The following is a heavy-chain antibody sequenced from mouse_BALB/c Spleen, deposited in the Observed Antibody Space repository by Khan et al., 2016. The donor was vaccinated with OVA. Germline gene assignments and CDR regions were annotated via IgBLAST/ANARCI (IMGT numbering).Heavy chain of an antibody. CDR2: ISTYYGDA. Sequence: QVQLQQSGAELVRPGVSVKISCKGSGYTFTDYAMHWVKQSHAKSLEWIGVISTYYGDASYNQKFKGKATMTVDKSSSTAYMELARLTSEDSAIYYYASGERFAYWGQGTLVTVSA. V-gene: IGHV1S137*01. J-gene: IGHJ3*01. CDR1: GYTFTDYA. CDR3: ASGERFAY.